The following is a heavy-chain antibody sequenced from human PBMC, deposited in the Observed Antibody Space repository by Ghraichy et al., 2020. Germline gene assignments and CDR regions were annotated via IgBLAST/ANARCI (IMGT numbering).Heavy chain of an antibody. CDR3: ARDNGVVPAARGAFDI. CDR1: GFTFSSYS. Sequence: GGSLRLSCAASGFTFSSYSMNWVRQAPGKGLEWVSSISSSSSYIYYADSVKGRFTISRDNAKNSLYLQMNSLRAEDTAVYYCARDNGVVPAARGAFDIWGQGTMVTVSS. J-gene: IGHJ3*02. D-gene: IGHD2-2*01. V-gene: IGHV3-21*01. CDR2: ISSSSSYI.